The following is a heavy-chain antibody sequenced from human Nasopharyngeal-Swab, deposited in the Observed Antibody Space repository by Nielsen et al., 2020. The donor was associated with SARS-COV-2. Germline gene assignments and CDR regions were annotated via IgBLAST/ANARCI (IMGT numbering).Heavy chain of an antibody. Sequence: ASVKVSCKASGYTFTSYGISWVRQAPGQGLEWMGWISAYNGNTNYAQKFQGRVTITTDESTSTAYMELSSLRSEDTAVYYCARVMRGWNEDYWGQGTLVTVSS. J-gene: IGHJ4*02. V-gene: IGHV1-18*01. CDR2: ISAYNGNT. D-gene: IGHD1-1*01. CDR1: GYTFTSYG. CDR3: ARVMRGWNEDY.